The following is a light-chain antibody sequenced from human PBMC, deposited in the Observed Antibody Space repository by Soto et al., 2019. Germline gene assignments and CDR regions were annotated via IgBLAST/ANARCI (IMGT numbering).Light chain of an antibody. CDR2: DAS. CDR1: QSISSW. V-gene: IGKV1-5*01. CDR3: QQYNSYSWT. Sequence: DIQMTQCPSTLAASVGDRVTIACRASQSISSWLAWYQQKPGEAAKLLIYDASSLESGVPSRFSGSGSGTEFPLTIRSLQPDDFATYYCQQYNSYSWTLGQGTKVDIK. J-gene: IGKJ1*01.